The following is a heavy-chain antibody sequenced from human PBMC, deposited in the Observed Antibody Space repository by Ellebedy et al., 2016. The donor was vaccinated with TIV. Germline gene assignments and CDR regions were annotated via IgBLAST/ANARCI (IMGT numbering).Heavy chain of an antibody. J-gene: IGHJ2*01. CDR1: GGSMNNYY. CDR3: ARHVYGGNPGWNDL. V-gene: IGHV4-59*08. D-gene: IGHD4-23*01. CDR2: INYSGST. Sequence: MPSETLSLTCTVSGGSMNNYYWSWMRQPPGKGLEWVAYINYSGSTNSNSSLKSRVIISVDTSKNQFSLKLSSVTAADTAVYYCARHVYGGNPGWNDLWGRGTLVTVSS.